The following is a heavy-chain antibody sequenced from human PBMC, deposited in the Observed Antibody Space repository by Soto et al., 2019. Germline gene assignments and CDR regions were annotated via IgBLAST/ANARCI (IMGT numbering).Heavy chain of an antibody. D-gene: IGHD3-22*01. CDR1: GGSFSGYY. V-gene: IGHV4-59*01. Sequence: SETLSLTCAVCGGSFSGYYRSWIRQPPGKGLEWIGYLYYGRSANYNPSLKSRVTLSVDTSTNQCSLTLSSMTAADTAVYYCALRSMAVVPEYWGQGTLVTVSS. CDR3: ALRSMAVVPEY. J-gene: IGHJ4*02. CDR2: LYYGRSA.